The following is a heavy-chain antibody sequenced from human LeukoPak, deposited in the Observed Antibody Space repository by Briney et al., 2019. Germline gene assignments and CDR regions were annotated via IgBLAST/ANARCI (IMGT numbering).Heavy chain of an antibody. V-gene: IGHV4-59*01. Sequence: SQSLSLTCTVAAVSISSYYWSWIRQTPGNGLEWMGYIYDSGTTNHNPSLKSRVTISVDTSKNQFSLKLSSVTAADTAVYYCAGRYRSRLDFWGQGTLVTVSS. CDR3: AGRYRSRLDF. D-gene: IGHD5-18*01. CDR1: AVSISSYY. CDR2: IYDSGTT. J-gene: IGHJ4*02.